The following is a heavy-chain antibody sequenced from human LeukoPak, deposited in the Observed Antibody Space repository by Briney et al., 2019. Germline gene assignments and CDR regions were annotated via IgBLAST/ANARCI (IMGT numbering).Heavy chain of an antibody. CDR3: AKAPIYSGSYYYYYYMDV. J-gene: IGHJ6*03. Sequence: GGSLRLSCAASGFTFSSYGMHWVRQAPGKGLEWVAFIRYDGSNKYYADSVKGRFTISRDNSKNTLYLQMNSLRAEDTAVYYCAKAPIYSGSYYYYYYMDVWGKGTTVTVSS. CDR1: GFTFSSYG. V-gene: IGHV3-30*02. CDR2: IRYDGSNK. D-gene: IGHD1-26*01.